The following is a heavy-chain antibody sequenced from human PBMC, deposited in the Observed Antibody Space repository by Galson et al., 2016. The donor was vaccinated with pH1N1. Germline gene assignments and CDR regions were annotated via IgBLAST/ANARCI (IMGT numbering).Heavy chain of an antibody. Sequence: LRLSCAASGFTFDDSAMHWVRQAPGKGLEWVSGFSWNSGSTGYADTVQGRFTDSRDNVKHSLYLQMNSLRTEDTALYYCAKVRGFLSGYMDVWGKGTTVTVSS. CDR1: GFTFDDSA. CDR2: FSWNSGST. V-gene: IGHV3-9*01. CDR3: AKVRGFLSGYMDV. D-gene: IGHD3-9*01. J-gene: IGHJ6*04.